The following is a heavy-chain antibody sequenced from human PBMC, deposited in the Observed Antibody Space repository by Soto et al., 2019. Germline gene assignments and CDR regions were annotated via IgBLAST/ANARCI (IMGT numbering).Heavy chain of an antibody. CDR3: ARAPTYYDFWSGYYSAYYYYYYMDV. CDR1: GYTFTSYD. V-gene: IGHV1-8*01. CDR2: MNPNSGNT. D-gene: IGHD3-3*01. J-gene: IGHJ6*03. Sequence: GASVKVSCKASGYTFTSYDINWVRQATGQGLEWMGWMNPNSGNTGYAQKFQGRVTMTRNTSISTAYMELSSLRSEDTAVYYCARAPTYYDFWSGYYSAYYYYYYMDVWGKGTTVTVSS.